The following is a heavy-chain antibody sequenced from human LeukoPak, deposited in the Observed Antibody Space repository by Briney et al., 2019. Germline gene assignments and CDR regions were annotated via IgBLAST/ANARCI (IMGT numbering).Heavy chain of an antibody. CDR3: ARASSAVSTKGFDS. J-gene: IGHJ4*02. CDR1: GFAVSSNY. V-gene: IGHV3-53*01. CDR2: VYSGGST. Sequence: GGSLRLSCAASGFAVSSNYMTWVRQAPGKGLEWVSVVYSGGSTEYADSVKGRFTISRDNSKNTLYLQMNSLRAEDTAVYYCARASSAVSTKGFDSWGQGTLVTVSS. D-gene: IGHD6-13*01.